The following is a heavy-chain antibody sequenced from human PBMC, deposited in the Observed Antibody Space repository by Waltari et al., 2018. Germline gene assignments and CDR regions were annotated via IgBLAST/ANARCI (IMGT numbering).Heavy chain of an antibody. J-gene: IGHJ4*02. CDR2: IYYSGST. CDR3: ARSYSSSPGAFDY. Sequence: QVQLQESGSGLVKPSETLSLTCTGPGGSISRYYWSWIRQPPGKGLEWIGYIYYSGSTNYNPSLKSRVTISVDTSKNQFSLKLSSVTAADTAVYYCARSYSSSPGAFDYWGQGTLVTVSS. D-gene: IGHD6-6*01. V-gene: IGHV4-59*01. CDR1: GGSISRYY.